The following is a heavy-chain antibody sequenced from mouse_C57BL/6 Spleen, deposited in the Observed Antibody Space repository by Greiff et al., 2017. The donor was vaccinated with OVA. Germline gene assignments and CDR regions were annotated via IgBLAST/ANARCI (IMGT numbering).Heavy chain of an antibody. D-gene: IGHD2-1*01. V-gene: IGHV14-2*01. Sequence: VQLQQSGAELVKPGASVKLSCTASGFNITDYYMHWVKQRTEQGLEWIGRLDPEDGETKYAQKFQGKATITADTSSTTASLQLSSLTSEDTAVYYCARGNGNWYVDVWGKGTTVTVSS. CDR3: ARGNGNWYVDV. CDR2: LDPEDGET. J-gene: IGHJ1*03. CDR1: GFNITDYY.